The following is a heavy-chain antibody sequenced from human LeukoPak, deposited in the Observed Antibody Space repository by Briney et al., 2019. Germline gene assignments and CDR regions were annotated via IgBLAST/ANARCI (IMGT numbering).Heavy chain of an antibody. CDR2: ISYDGGNK. J-gene: IGHJ4*02. CDR3: AKDLGGSTDY. D-gene: IGHD5-12*01. Sequence: GGSLRLSCAASGFTFSSYGMHWVRQAPGKGLEWVAVISYDGGNKYYGDSVKGRFTISRDNSKNTLYLQMNSLRAEDTALYYCAKDLGGSTDYWGQGTLVTVSS. V-gene: IGHV3-30*18. CDR1: GFTFSSYG.